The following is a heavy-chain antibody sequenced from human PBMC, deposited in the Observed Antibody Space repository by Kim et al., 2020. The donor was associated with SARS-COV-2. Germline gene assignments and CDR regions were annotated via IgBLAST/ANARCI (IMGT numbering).Heavy chain of an antibody. Sequence: GGSLRLSCAASGFPFSSFAMSWVRQAPGKGLEWVSTISASGATTYAADSVKGRLTISRDNSKNTLSLQMKSLRAEDTGVYYCAQVQVWFGDAVDSWGQGTLATVSS. J-gene: IGHJ4*02. D-gene: IGHD3-10*01. CDR1: GFPFSSFA. CDR3: AQVQVWFGDAVDS. CDR2: ISASGATT. V-gene: IGHV3-23*01.